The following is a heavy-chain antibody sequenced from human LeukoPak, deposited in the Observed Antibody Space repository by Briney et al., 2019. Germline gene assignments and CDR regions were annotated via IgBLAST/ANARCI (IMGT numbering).Heavy chain of an antibody. D-gene: IGHD3-22*01. J-gene: IGHJ1*01. CDR3: ARVRDYYDSRGYYFEYFDH. CDR1: GFTFSSYE. CDR2: ISSSGSTI. V-gene: IGHV3-48*03. Sequence: GGSLRLSCAASGFTFSSYEMNWVRQAPGKGLEWVSYISSSGSTIYYADSVKGRFTISRDNAKNSLYLQMNSLRAEDTAVYYCARVRDYYDSRGYYFEYFDHWGQGTLVTVSS.